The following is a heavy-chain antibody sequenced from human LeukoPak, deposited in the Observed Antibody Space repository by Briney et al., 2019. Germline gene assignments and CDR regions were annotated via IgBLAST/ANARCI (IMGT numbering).Heavy chain of an antibody. CDR2: IYPGDSDT. V-gene: IGHV5-51*01. D-gene: IGHD1-1*01. Sequence: HGESLQISCKGSGYSFTYYWIGWVRQLPGKGLEWMGIIYPGDSDTRYRPSFQGQVTISVDKSISTAYLQWSSLKASDTAMYYCARQYGNSKYYFDYWGQGTLVTVSS. CDR3: ARQYGNSKYYFDY. J-gene: IGHJ4*02. CDR1: GYSFTYYW.